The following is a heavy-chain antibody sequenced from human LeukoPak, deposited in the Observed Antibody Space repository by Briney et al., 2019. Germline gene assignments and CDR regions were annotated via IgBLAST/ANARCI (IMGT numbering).Heavy chain of an antibody. Sequence: PSETLSLTCTVSGGSISSSSYYWGWIRQPPGKGLEWIGSIYYSGSTYYNPSLKSRVTISVDTSKNQFSLKLSSVTAADTAVYYCARSPECSSTSCKSKYYYYGMDVWGQGTTVTVSS. V-gene: IGHV4-39*07. D-gene: IGHD2-2*01. CDR1: GGSISSSSYY. CDR3: ARSPECSSTSCKSKYYYYGMDV. J-gene: IGHJ6*02. CDR2: IYYSGST.